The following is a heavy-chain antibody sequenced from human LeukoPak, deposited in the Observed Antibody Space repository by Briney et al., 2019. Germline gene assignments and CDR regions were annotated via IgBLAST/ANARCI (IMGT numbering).Heavy chain of an antibody. D-gene: IGHD5-12*01. CDR1: GGSISSSSYY. V-gene: IGHV4-39*07. CDR2: IYYTGST. Sequence: PSETLSLTCTVSGGSISSSSYYWGWIRQPPGKGLERIGSIYYTGSTYYNPSLKSRVTISVDTSKNQFSLKLSSVTAADTAVYYCASLYTGSVHNFDYWGQGTLVTVSS. J-gene: IGHJ4*02. CDR3: ASLYTGSVHNFDY.